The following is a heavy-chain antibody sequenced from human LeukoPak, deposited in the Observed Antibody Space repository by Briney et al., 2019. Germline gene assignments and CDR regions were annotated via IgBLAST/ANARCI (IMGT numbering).Heavy chain of an antibody. CDR2: INPSGGST. CDR1: GYTFTSYY. Sequence: ASVKVSCKASGYTFTSYYMHWVRQAPGQGLEWMGIINPSGGSTSYAQKFQGRVTMTRDTSTSTVYMELSSLRSEDTAVYYCAIGGGTIFGVVTSHYYYYGMDVWGQGTTVTVSS. J-gene: IGHJ6*02. CDR3: AIGGGTIFGVVTSHYYYYGMDV. D-gene: IGHD3-3*01. V-gene: IGHV1-46*01.